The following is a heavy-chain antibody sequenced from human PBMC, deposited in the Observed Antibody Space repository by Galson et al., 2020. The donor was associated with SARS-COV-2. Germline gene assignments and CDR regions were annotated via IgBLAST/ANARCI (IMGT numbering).Heavy chain of an antibody. CDR1: GFTFSSYS. J-gene: IGHJ6*03. V-gene: IGHV3-21*01. CDR3: ARTSNDFWSGYYMDV. D-gene: IGHD3-3*01. Sequence: GESLKISCAASGFTFSSYSMNWVRQAPGKGLEWVSSISSSSSYIYYADSVKGRFTISRDNAKNSLYLQMNSLRAEDTAVYYCARTSNDFWSGYYMDVWGKGTTVTVSS. CDR2: ISSSSSYI.